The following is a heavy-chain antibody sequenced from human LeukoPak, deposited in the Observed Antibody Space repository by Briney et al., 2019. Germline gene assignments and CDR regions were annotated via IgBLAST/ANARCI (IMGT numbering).Heavy chain of an antibody. CDR3: ARDPARSYDILTGLWGNDAFDI. Sequence: PSETLSLTCTVSGGSISSYYWSWIRQPPGKGLEWIGEINHSGSTNYNPSLKSRVTISVDTSKNQFSLKLSSVTAADTAVYYCARDPARSYDILTGLWGNDAFDIWGQGTMVTVSS. V-gene: IGHV4-34*01. CDR1: GGSISSYY. CDR2: INHSGST. J-gene: IGHJ3*02. D-gene: IGHD3-9*01.